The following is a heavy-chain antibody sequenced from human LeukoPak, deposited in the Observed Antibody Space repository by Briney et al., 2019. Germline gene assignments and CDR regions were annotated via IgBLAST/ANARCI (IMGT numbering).Heavy chain of an antibody. J-gene: IGHJ5*02. D-gene: IGHD2-2*01. CDR1: GFTFSNAW. Sequence: GGSLRLSCAASGFTFSNAWMSWVRQAPGKGLEWVGRIKSKTDGGTTDYAAPVKGRFTISRDDSKNTLYLQMNSLKTEDTAVYYCTTGDRGKGYCSSTSCPGGWFDPWGQGTLVTVSS. CDR3: TTGDRGKGYCSSTSCPGGWFDP. CDR2: IKSKTDGGTT. V-gene: IGHV3-15*01.